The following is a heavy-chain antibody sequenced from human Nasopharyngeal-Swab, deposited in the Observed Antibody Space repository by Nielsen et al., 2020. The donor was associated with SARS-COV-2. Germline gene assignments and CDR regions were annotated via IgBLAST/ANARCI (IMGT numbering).Heavy chain of an antibody. CDR2: IRSNIHGGTT. CDR3: TRVLVAAGPMLDY. D-gene: IGHD6-13*01. CDR1: GFSFVDYA. V-gene: IGHV3-49*03. Sequence: SLKISCTASGFSFVDYAMSWFRQAPGKGLEWIAFIRSNIHGGTTEYAASVRGRFVMSRDDSKLIAYLLLNSLKTEDTGVYYCTRVLVAAGPMLDYWGQGTLVTVSS. J-gene: IGHJ4*02.